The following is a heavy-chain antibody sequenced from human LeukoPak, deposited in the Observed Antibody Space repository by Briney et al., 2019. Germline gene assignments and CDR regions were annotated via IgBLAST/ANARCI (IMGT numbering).Heavy chain of an antibody. J-gene: IGHJ4*02. CDR3: ARDRTWGYGDYEGAYGPDY. Sequence: TGGSLRLSCAASGFTFNTFGLNWVRQTPGKGLEWISYISSTSNTVYYADSVRGRFTISRDSARNFLYLQMSSLRAEDTAVYYCARDRTWGYGDYEGAYGPDYWGQGTLVTVSS. D-gene: IGHD4-17*01. CDR1: GFTFNTFG. V-gene: IGHV3-48*01. CDR2: ISSTSNTV.